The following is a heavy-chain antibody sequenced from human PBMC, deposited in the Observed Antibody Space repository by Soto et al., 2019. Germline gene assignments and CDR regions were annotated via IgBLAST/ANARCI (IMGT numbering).Heavy chain of an antibody. Sequence: SETLSLTCAVSGGSISSGGYCWSLIRQPPGKGLEWIGYIYYSGSTYYNPSLKSRVTISVDTSKNQFSLKLSSVTAADTAVYYCARETIRDGYTGGQRDYWGQGTLVTVPS. J-gene: IGHJ4*02. CDR2: IYYSGST. CDR1: GGSISSGGYC. D-gene: IGHD5-12*01. CDR3: ARETIRDGYTGGQRDY. V-gene: IGHV4-30-2*05.